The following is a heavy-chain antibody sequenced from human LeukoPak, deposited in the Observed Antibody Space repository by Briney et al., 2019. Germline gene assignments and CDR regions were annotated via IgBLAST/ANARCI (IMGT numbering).Heavy chain of an antibody. V-gene: IGHV3-21*01. CDR2: ITSSSSYI. Sequence: GGSLRLSCAASGFTFSSYIMNWVRQAPGKGLEWVSSITSSSSYIYYADSVKGRFTMSRDNAKNSLYLQMNSLRAEDTAVYYCPRSLVRGINAFDIWGQGTMVTVSS. J-gene: IGHJ3*02. CDR3: PRSLVRGINAFDI. CDR1: GFTFSSYI. D-gene: IGHD3-10*01.